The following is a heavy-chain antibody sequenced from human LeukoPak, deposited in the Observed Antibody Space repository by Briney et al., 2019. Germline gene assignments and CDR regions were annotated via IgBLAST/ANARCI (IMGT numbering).Heavy chain of an antibody. CDR2: INHSGST. Sequence: KTSETLSLTCAVYGGSFSGYYWSWIRQPPGKGLEWIGEINHSGSTNYNPSLKSRVTISVDTSKNQFSLKLSSVTAADTAVYYCATEYYYGSGSYHTFYYFDYWGQGTLVTVSS. D-gene: IGHD3-10*01. V-gene: IGHV4-34*01. CDR1: GGSFSGYY. J-gene: IGHJ4*02. CDR3: ATEYYYGSGSYHTFYYFDY.